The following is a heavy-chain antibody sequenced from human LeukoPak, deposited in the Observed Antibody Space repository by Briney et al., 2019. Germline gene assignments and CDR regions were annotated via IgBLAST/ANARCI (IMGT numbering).Heavy chain of an antibody. CDR1: GYTFSSYW. D-gene: IGHD6-13*01. CDR3: ANGYGSSWGSFAY. Sequence: GESLKISCKGSGYTFSSYWIGWVRQMPGKGLEWMGIIYPGDSDTRYSPSFEGQVTISADKSISTAYLQWSSLKASDTAMYYCANGYGSSWGSFAYWGQGTLVTVYS. J-gene: IGHJ4*02. CDR2: IYPGDSDT. V-gene: IGHV5-51*01.